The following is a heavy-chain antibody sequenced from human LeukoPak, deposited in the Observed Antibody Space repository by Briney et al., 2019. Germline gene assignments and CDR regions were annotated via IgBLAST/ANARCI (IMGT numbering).Heavy chain of an antibody. CDR3: ARGAGYSGWYYYYMDV. V-gene: IGHV1-8*01. D-gene: IGHD6-19*01. CDR1: GYTFTSYD. CDR2: MNPNSGNT. J-gene: IGHJ6*03. Sequence: ASVKVSCKASGYTFTSYDINWVRQATGQGLEWMGWMNPNSGNTGYAQKFQGRVTMTRNTSISTAYMELSSLRSEDTAVYYCARGAGYSGWYYYYMDVWGKGTTVTVSS.